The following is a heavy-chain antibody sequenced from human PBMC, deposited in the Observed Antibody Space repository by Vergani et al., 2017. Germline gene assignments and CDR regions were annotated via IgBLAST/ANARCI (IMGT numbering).Heavy chain of an antibody. V-gene: IGHV3-9*01. Sequence: EVQLVESGGGLVQPGRSLRLSCTASGFTFDDYAMHWVRQAPGKGLEWVSGSSWNSGSIGYAYSVKGRFTISRDNANNTLYLQMNSLIAEDTAVYYCARDHSSKVGLYPFDYWGQGTLVTVSS. CDR3: ARDHSSKVGLYPFDY. J-gene: IGHJ4*02. D-gene: IGHD1-26*01. CDR1: GFTFDDYA. CDR2: SSWNSGSI.